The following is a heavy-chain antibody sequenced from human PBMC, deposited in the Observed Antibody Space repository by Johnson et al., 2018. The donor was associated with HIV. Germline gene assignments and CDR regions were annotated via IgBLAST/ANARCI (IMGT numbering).Heavy chain of an antibody. V-gene: IGHV3-23*04. CDR1: GFTFSSYA. J-gene: IGHJ3*02. CDR2: ISGSGGST. CDR3: AGDAPGGRYYKGAFDI. Sequence: VQLVESGGGLVQPGGSLRLSCAASGFTFSSYAMSWVRQAPGKGLEWVSAISGSGGSTYYADSVQGRFTISRDNDENSLNLQMNSLRAEDTAVYYCAGDAPGGRYYKGAFDIWGQGTMVTVSS. D-gene: IGHD1-26*01.